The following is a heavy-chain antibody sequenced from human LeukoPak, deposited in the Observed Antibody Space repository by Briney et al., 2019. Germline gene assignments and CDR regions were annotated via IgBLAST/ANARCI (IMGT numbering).Heavy chain of an antibody. CDR1: GFPLSRSA. CDR3: ARDPKCGFSYGWGAFDI. V-gene: IGHV3-30-3*01. D-gene: IGHD5-18*01. J-gene: IGHJ3*02. CDR2: KSYDGSNK. Sequence: QPGGSLRLSCAPSGFPLSRSAMHWARQPPGRAGEWVALKSYDGSNKYYTDSVKGRFIISRDNSKNTLYVQMNSLRPEDTAVYYCARDPKCGFSYGWGAFDIWGQGTVVTVSS.